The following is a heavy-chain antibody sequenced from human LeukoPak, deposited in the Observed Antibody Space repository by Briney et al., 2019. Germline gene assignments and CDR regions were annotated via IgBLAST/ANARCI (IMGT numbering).Heavy chain of an antibody. D-gene: IGHD1-26*01. CDR2: IYPGDSGP. CDR3: GMSGDRVPLQDDVFDV. J-gene: IGHJ3*01. V-gene: IGHV5-51*01. CDR1: GYSFTSYC. Sequence: GESLKISCKVSGYSFTSYCIGWVRQMPGKGLECMGIIYPGDSGPTYSPSFQGQVTISVDKSINTAYLQWSSLQASDTAMYYCGMSGDRVPLQDDVFDVWGQGTMVTVST.